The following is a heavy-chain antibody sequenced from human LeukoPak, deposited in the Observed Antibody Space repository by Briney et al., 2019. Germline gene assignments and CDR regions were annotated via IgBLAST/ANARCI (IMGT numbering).Heavy chain of an antibody. CDR2: IRYDGSNK. D-gene: IGHD3-10*01. Sequence: GGSLRLSCAASGFTFSSYGMHWLRQAPGKGLEWVAFIRYDGSNKFYADFGKGRFTISRDNSKNTLYLQMNSLRAEDTAVYYCAKDLDYYGSGSYTFDYWGQGTLVTVSS. CDR1: GFTFSSYG. V-gene: IGHV3-30*02. J-gene: IGHJ4*02. CDR3: AKDLDYYGSGSYTFDY.